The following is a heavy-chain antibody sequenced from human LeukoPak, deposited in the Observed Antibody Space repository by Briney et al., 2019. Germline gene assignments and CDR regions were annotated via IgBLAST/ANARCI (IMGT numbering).Heavy chain of an antibody. CDR3: AAGKDVVGSPVGAFDI. CDR1: GGSISSSSYY. Sequence: SETLSLTCTVSGGSISSSSYYWGWIRQPPGKGLEWIGSIYYSGSTYYNPSLKSRVTISVDTSKNQFSLKLSSVTAADTAVFYCAAGKDVVGSPVGAFDIWGQGTMVTVSS. D-gene: IGHD2-2*01. J-gene: IGHJ3*02. CDR2: IYYSGST. V-gene: IGHV4-39*07.